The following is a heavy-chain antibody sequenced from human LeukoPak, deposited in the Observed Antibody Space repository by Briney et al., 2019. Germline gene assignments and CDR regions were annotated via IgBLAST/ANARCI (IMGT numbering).Heavy chain of an antibody. V-gene: IGHV1-24*01. J-gene: IGHJ4*02. Sequence: ASVKDSCKVSGYTLTELSMHWVRQAPGKGLEWMGGFDPEDGETIYAQKFQGRVTMTEDTSTDTAYMELSSLRSEDTAVYYCATGVLRYFDWLPLPDYWGQGTLVTVSS. CDR3: ATGVLRYFDWLPLPDY. CDR2: FDPEDGET. D-gene: IGHD3-9*01. CDR1: GYTLTELS.